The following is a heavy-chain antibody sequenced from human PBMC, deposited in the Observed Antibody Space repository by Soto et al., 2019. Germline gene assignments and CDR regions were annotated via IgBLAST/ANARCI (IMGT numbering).Heavy chain of an antibody. CDR1: GYRFTSYG. Sequence: ASVKVSCKAFGYRFTSYGIGWARQAPGQGLEWMGWINAYNGNTNYAQNFQGRVTMTTDTSTSTAYMELRSLRSDDTAVYYCARSGQPAGYWGQGTLVTVSS. CDR2: INAYNGNT. V-gene: IGHV1-18*01. J-gene: IGHJ4*02. CDR3: ARSGQPAGY. D-gene: IGHD2-2*01.